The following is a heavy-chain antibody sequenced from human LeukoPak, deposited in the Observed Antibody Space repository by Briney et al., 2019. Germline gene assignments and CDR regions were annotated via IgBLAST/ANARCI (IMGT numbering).Heavy chain of an antibody. J-gene: IGHJ4*02. CDR3: ARVCVYGKIDY. CDR1: GFTFSSYS. Sequence: PGGSLRLSCAASGFTFSSYSMNWVRQAPGKGLEWVSYISSSSSTIYCADSVKGRFTISRDNAKNSLYLQMNSLRAEDTAVYYCARVCVYGKIDYWGQGTLVTVSS. D-gene: IGHD4-17*01. V-gene: IGHV3-48*01. CDR2: ISSSSSTI.